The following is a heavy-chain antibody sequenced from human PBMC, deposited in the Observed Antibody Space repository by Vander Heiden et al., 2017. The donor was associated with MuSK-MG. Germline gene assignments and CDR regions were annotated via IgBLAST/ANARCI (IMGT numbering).Heavy chain of an antibody. J-gene: IGHJ5*02. CDR1: GGSFSGYY. D-gene: IGHD3-3*01. CDR3: ARGDYDFWSGYLDNWFDP. Sequence: QVQLQQWGAGLLKPSETLSLTCAVYGGSFSGYYWSWIRQPPGKGLEWIGESNHSGSTNYNPSLKSRVTISVDTSKNQFSLKLSSVTAADTAVYYCARGDYDFWSGYLDNWFDPWGQGTLVTVSS. CDR2: SNHSGST. V-gene: IGHV4-34*01.